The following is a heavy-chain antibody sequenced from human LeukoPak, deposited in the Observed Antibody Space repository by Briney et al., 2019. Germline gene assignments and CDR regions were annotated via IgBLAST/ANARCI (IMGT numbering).Heavy chain of an antibody. J-gene: IGHJ4*02. Sequence: GGSLRLSCAAPGFTFSSYWMHWVRQAPGKGLVWVSRINSDGSSTSYADSVKGRFTISRDNAKDTLYLQMNSLRAEDTAVYYCSGTVMYWASNYQFDYWGQGTLVTVSS. CDR3: SGTVMYWASNYQFDY. D-gene: IGHD4-11*01. V-gene: IGHV3-74*01. CDR2: INSDGSST. CDR1: GFTFSSYW.